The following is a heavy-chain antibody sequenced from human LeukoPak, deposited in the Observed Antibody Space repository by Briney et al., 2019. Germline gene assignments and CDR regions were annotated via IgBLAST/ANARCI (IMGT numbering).Heavy chain of an antibody. CDR1: GYTFSTYD. D-gene: IGHD3-22*01. V-gene: IGHV1-8*01. J-gene: IGHJ3*02. CDR3: ARGGTIYDTILEDPFDI. CDR2: MNPNSGNT. Sequence: ASVKVSCKASGYTFSTYDINWVRQAPGQGLEWMGWMNPNSGNTGYAQEFQGRVAMTRDTPISTAYMELRSLISDDTAVYYCARGGTIYDTILEDPFDIWGQGTMVTVSS.